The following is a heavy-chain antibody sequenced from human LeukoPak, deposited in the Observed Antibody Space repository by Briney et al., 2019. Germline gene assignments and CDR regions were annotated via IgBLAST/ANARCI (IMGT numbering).Heavy chain of an antibody. Sequence: ASVKVSCKASGYTFTSYYMHWVRQAPGQGPEWMGIINPSGGSTSYAQKFQDRVTMTRNTSTSTAYMELSSLRSEDTAVYYCATLHRSAYYDSSANNDYWGQGSLVTVSS. CDR2: INPSGGST. CDR1: GYTFTSYY. CDR3: ATLHRSAYYDSSANNDY. J-gene: IGHJ4*02. D-gene: IGHD3-22*01. V-gene: IGHV1-46*01.